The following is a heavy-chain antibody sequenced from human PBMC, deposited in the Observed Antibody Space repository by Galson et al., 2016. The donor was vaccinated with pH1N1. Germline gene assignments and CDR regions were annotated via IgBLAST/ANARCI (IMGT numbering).Heavy chain of an antibody. V-gene: IGHV5-51*01. CDR2: IYPGDSDT. CDR1: GSSSTTYW. Sequence: QSGAEVKKPGESLKISCRRSGSSSTTYWIGWVRQLPGKGLEWMGLIYPGDSDTKYNPSLQGHVRFSVDKSINTAYLPWSSLQPSDTAVYYCARLSRPGVGSDCWGQGTLVTVSS. CDR3: ARLSRPGVGSDC. D-gene: IGHD1-14*01. J-gene: IGHJ4*02.